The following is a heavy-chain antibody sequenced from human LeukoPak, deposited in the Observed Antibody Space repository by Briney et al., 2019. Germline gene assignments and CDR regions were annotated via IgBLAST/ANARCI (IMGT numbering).Heavy chain of an antibody. Sequence: PGRSLRLSCAASGFTFNNYGMHWVRQAPGKGLEWVAVISYDGSNKYYADSVKGRLTIFRDNSKNTLYLQMNSLRAEDTAVYYCAKDYCSSSSCYGEYWGQGTLVTVSS. CDR2: ISYDGSNK. V-gene: IGHV3-30*18. J-gene: IGHJ4*02. CDR1: GFTFNNYG. CDR3: AKDYCSSSSCYGEY. D-gene: IGHD2-2*01.